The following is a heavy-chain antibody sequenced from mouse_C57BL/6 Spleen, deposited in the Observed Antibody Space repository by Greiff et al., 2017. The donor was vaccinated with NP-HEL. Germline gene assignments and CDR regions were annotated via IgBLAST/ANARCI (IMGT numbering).Heavy chain of an antibody. Sequence: QVQLQQSGTELVKPGASVKLSCKASGYTFTSYWMHWVKQRPGQGLEWIGNINPSNGGTNYNEKFKSKATLTVDKSSSTAYMQLSSLTSEDSAVYYCARELGYGSSYNYFDYWGQGTTLTVSS. J-gene: IGHJ2*01. CDR2: INPSNGGT. CDR3: ARELGYGSSYNYFDY. D-gene: IGHD1-1*01. CDR1: GYTFTSYW. V-gene: IGHV1-53*01.